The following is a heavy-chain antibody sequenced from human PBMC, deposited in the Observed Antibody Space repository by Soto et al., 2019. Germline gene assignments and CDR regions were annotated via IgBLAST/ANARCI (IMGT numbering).Heavy chain of an antibody. Sequence: ASVKVSCKASGYTFTSYGISWVRQAPGQGLEWMGWISAYNGNTNYAQKLQGRVTMTTDTSTSTAHMELRSLRSDDTAVYYCARRALPYYDFWSGYYTFDYWGQGTLVTVSS. CDR2: ISAYNGNT. D-gene: IGHD3-3*01. CDR3: ARRALPYYDFWSGYYTFDY. CDR1: GYTFTSYG. V-gene: IGHV1-18*01. J-gene: IGHJ4*02.